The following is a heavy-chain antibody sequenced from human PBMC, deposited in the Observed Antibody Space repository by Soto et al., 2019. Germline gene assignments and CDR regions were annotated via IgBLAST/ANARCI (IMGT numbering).Heavy chain of an antibody. CDR2: ISSSSSYI. D-gene: IGHD1-26*01. V-gene: IGHV3-21*01. CDR1: GFTFSSYS. CDR3: ARDLTGTGSYYPLPLYYFDY. Sequence: GGSLRLSCAASGFTFSSYSMNWVRQAPGKGLEWVSSISSSSSYIYYADSVKGRFTISRDNAKNSLYLQMNSLRAEDTAVYYCARDLTGTGSYYPLPLYYFDYWGQGTLVTVSS. J-gene: IGHJ4*02.